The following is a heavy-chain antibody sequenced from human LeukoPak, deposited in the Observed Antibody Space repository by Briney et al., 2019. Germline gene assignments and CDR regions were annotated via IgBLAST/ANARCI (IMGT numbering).Heavy chain of an antibody. CDR1: GGSFSGYY. V-gene: IGHV4-34*01. J-gene: IGHJ5*02. Sequence: SETLSLTCAVYGGSFSGYYWSWIRQPPGKGLEWIGEINHSGSTNYNPSLKSRVTISVDTSKNQFSLKLSSVTAADTAVYYCARTRKGSSPRYNWFDPWGQGTLVTVSS. CDR2: INHSGST. CDR3: ARTRKGSSPRYNWFDP. D-gene: IGHD6-6*01.